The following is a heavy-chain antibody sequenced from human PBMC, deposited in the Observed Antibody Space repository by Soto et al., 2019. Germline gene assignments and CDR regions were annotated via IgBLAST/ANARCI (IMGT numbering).Heavy chain of an antibody. J-gene: IGHJ5*02. CDR1: GGTISSYY. Sequence: SQTLSLTCTVSGGTISSYYWSWIRKPPGKGLEWIGYIYYSGSTNYNPSLKSRVTISVDTSKNQFSLKLSSVTAADTAVYYCACQGPFVGRGVIIHAFDPWGQGTLVTVSS. CDR3: ACQGPFVGRGVIIHAFDP. V-gene: IGHV4-59*08. D-gene: IGHD3-10*01. CDR2: IYYSGST.